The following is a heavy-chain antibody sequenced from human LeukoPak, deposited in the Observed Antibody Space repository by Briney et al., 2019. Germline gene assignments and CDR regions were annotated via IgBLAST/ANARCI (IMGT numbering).Heavy chain of an antibody. CDR2: ISSSSSHI. V-gene: IGHV3-21*01. CDR3: ARDATDDGHYDSSGSDY. D-gene: IGHD3-22*01. Sequence: RPGGSLRLSCAASGFTFSSYSMNWVRQAPGKGLEWVSSISSSSSHIYYADSVKGRFTISRDNAKNSLYLQMNSLRAEDTAVYYCARDATDDGHYDSSGSDYWGQGTLVTVSS. CDR1: GFTFSSYS. J-gene: IGHJ4*02.